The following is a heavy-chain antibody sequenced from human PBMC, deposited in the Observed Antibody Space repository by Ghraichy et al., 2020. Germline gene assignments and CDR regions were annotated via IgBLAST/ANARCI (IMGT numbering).Heavy chain of an antibody. J-gene: IGHJ3*01. CDR3: ATSSYYYDSSGYSFDF. V-gene: IGHV4-59*08. Sequence: SQTLSLTCTVSGGSISGYFWTWIRQPPGKGLDWIGYIYYTGSTNYNPSLKSRVTISLDTSKNQFSLNLTSVTAADTAVYYCATSSYYYDSSGYSFDFWGQGTMVTVSS. CDR1: GGSISGYF. CDR2: IYYTGST. D-gene: IGHD3-22*01.